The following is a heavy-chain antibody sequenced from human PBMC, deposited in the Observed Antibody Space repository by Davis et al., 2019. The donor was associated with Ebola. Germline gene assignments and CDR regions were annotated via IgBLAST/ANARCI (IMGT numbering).Heavy chain of an antibody. Sequence: GESLKLSCAASGFTFSSYWMSWVRQAPGKGLEWVANIKQDGSEKYYVDSVKGRFTISRDNAKNSLYLQMNSLRAEDTAVYYCARDRSGYSGYDYYYYGMDVWGQGTTVTVSS. D-gene: IGHD5-12*01. CDR3: ARDRSGYSGYDYYYYGMDV. V-gene: IGHV3-7*03. J-gene: IGHJ6*02. CDR1: GFTFSSYW. CDR2: IKQDGSEK.